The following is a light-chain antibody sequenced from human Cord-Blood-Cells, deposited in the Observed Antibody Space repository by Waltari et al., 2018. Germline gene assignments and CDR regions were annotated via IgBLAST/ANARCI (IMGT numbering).Light chain of an antibody. J-gene: IGLJ3*02. CDR3: NSRDSSGNHPNWV. CDR1: SLRSYY. V-gene: IGLV3-19*01. Sequence: SSELTQDPAVSVALGQTVRITCQGDSLRSYYASWYQQKPGQAPVLVSYGKNNRPSGIPDRVSGSSSGNTASLTITGAQAEDEADYYCNSRDSSGNHPNWVFGGGTKLTVL. CDR2: GKN.